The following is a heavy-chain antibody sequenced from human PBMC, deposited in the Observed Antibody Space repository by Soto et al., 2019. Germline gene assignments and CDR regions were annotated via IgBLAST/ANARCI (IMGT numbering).Heavy chain of an antibody. D-gene: IGHD1-26*01. CDR3: AKEFSTVGATSLRYYYYGMDV. Sequence: LRLSCAASGFTFSSYGMHWVRQAPGKGLEWVAVISYDGSNKYYADSVKGRFTISRDNSKNTLYLQMNRLRAEDTAVYYCAKEFSTVGATSLRYYYYGMDVWGKGPTVTVSS. CDR2: ISYDGSNK. J-gene: IGHJ6*04. CDR1: GFTFSSYG. V-gene: IGHV3-30*18.